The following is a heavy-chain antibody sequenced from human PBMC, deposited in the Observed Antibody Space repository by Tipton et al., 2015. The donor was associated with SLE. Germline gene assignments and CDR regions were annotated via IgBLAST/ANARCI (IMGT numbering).Heavy chain of an antibody. Sequence: QLVQSGAEVRKPGASVKVSCKASGYTFTSSYIHWVRQAPGQGLEWMGIINPSGGSTTYAQKFQGRVTLTRDTSTSTVYMELSSLRSEDTAVYYCARPTGCYPFSFDFWGQGTLVTVSS. J-gene: IGHJ4*02. D-gene: IGHD4-11*01. CDR2: INPSGGST. CDR1: GYTFTSSY. V-gene: IGHV1-46*01. CDR3: ARPTGCYPFSFDF.